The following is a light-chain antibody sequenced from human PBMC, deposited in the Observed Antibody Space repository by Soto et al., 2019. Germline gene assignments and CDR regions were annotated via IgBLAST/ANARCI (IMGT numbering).Light chain of an antibody. CDR3: KQSKSFPLT. V-gene: IGKV1-5*03. CDR2: EAS. Sequence: EIRMTQSPSTLSASVGDRVTMXCRASQSLSSRFVWFQQKPGQAPKPLIYEASSLESGGPSRFSGSGSATDFSPTISSRQPEDLATYYGKQSKSFPLTFGGGTKVDIK. J-gene: IGKJ4*01. CDR1: QSLSSR.